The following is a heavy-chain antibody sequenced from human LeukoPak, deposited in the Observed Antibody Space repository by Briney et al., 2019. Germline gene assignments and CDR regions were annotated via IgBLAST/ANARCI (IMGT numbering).Heavy chain of an antibody. Sequence: ASVKVSCKASGYTFTGYYMHWVRQAPEQGLEWMGWINPNSGGTDYAQKFQGRVTMTRDTSINTAFMELSRLRSDDTAVYFCVPSSRYNTAYYFDYWGQGTLVTVSS. CDR3: VPSSRYNTAYYFDY. V-gene: IGHV1-2*02. J-gene: IGHJ4*02. CDR2: INPNSGGT. D-gene: IGHD1-14*01. CDR1: GYTFTGYY.